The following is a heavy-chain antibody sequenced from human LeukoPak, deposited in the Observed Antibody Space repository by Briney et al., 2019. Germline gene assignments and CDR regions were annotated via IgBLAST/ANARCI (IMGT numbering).Heavy chain of an antibody. CDR1: GFTFSTYN. V-gene: IGHV3-21*01. CDR3: ARDRGYYGSGSFF. D-gene: IGHD3-10*01. Sequence: GGSLRLSCAASGFTFSTYNMNWVRQAPGKGLEWVSSISGSSSYIYYADSVKGRFSISRDNAKNSLYLQMNSLRAEDTAVYYCARDRGYYGSGSFFWGQGTLVTVSS. J-gene: IGHJ4*02. CDR2: ISGSSSYI.